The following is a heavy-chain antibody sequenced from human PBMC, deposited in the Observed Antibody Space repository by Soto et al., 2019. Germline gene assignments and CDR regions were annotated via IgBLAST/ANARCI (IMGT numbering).Heavy chain of an antibody. CDR1: GFTFSSYG. V-gene: IGHV3-30*18. CDR3: AKDRRPRGYWSGGSCSSDAFDI. J-gene: IGHJ3*02. Sequence: QVQLVESGGGVVQPGRSLRLSCAASGFTFSSYGMHWVRQAPGKGLEWVAVISYDGSNKYYADSVKGRFTISRDNSKNTLYLQMNSLRAEDTAVYYCAKDRRPRGYWSGGSCSSDAFDIWCQGTMVTVCS. D-gene: IGHD2-15*01. CDR2: ISYDGSNK.